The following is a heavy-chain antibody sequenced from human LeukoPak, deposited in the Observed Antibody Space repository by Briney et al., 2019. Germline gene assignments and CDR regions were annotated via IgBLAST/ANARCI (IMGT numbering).Heavy chain of an antibody. CDR1: GYTFTSYG. V-gene: IGHV1-18*01. Sequence: ASVKVSCKASGYTFTSYGISWVRQAPGQGLEWMGWISDYNGNTNYAQKFQGRVTMTRDASIATAYMELSSLTSEDTALYYCTRMRGYTYGYWYLDLWGRGTPVTVSS. CDR2: ISDYNGNT. J-gene: IGHJ2*01. D-gene: IGHD5-18*01. CDR3: TRMRGYTYGYWYLDL.